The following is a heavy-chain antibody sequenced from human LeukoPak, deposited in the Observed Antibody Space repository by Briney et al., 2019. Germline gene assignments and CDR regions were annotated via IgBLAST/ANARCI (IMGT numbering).Heavy chain of an antibody. CDR1: GVSVSTKY. J-gene: IGHJ2*01. Sequence: GGSLRLSCAASGVSVSTKYMNWVRQAPGKGLGWVSILYSGSDTYYANSVKGRFTISRDSSKNILFLQMNDLRAEDTAVYYCARVGDHFHWYLDLWGRGTLVTVSS. CDR3: ARVGDHFHWYLDL. D-gene: IGHD3-10*01. CDR2: LYSGSDT. V-gene: IGHV3-53*01.